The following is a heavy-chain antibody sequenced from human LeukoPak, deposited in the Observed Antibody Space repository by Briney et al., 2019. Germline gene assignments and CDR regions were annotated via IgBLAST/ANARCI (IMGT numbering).Heavy chain of an antibody. CDR3: AREQNVLLWFGELSGFDY. J-gene: IGHJ4*02. CDR1: GFTFSSYA. V-gene: IGHV3-30-3*01. D-gene: IGHD3-10*01. CDR2: ISYDGSNK. Sequence: GRSLRLSCAASGFTFSSYAMHWVRQAPGKGLEWVAVISYDGSNKYYADSVKGRFTISRDNSKNTLYLQMNSLRAEDTAVYYCAREQNVLLWFGELSGFDYWGQGTLVTVSS.